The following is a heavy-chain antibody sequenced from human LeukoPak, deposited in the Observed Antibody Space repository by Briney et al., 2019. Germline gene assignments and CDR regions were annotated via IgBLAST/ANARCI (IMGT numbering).Heavy chain of an antibody. V-gene: IGHV3-53*04. CDR2: IYSGGST. CDR1: GFTVSSNY. CDR3: ARVYYDSSGYYDDY. J-gene: IGHJ4*02. D-gene: IGHD3-22*01. Sequence: GGSLRLSCAASGFTVSSNYTSWVRQAPGKGLEWVSVIYSGGSTYYADSVKGRFTISRHNSKNTLYLQMNSLRAEDTAVCYCARVYYDSSGYYDDYWGQGTLVTVSS.